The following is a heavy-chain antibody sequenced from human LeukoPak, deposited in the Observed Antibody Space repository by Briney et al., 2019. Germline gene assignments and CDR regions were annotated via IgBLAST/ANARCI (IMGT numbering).Heavy chain of an antibody. CDR3: AKDGQVVPAAYFDY. CDR1: GFTFSSYA. V-gene: IGHV3-23*01. CDR2: ITASGGST. J-gene: IGHJ4*02. Sequence: GGSLRLSCAASGFTFSSYARSWVRQAPGKGLEWVSAITASGGSTYYAYSVKGRFTISRDNSKNPLYLQMNSLRAEDTAVYYCAKDGQVVPAAYFDYWGQGTLVTVSS. D-gene: IGHD2-2*01.